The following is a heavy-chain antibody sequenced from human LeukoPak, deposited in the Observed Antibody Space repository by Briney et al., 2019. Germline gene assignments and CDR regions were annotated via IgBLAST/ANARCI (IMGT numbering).Heavy chain of an antibody. Sequence: GGSLRLSCATSGFSFSSYAMSWVRQAPGKGLEWVSAIAGSSVAAGRSSTYYADSVTGRFTISRDNSKNTLYLQMNSLRADDTAVYYCARDNYDSSGYYFDWGQGTLVTVSS. J-gene: IGHJ4*02. D-gene: IGHD3-22*01. CDR1: GFSFSSYA. CDR3: ARDNYDSSGYYFD. V-gene: IGHV3-23*01. CDR2: IAGSSVAAGRSST.